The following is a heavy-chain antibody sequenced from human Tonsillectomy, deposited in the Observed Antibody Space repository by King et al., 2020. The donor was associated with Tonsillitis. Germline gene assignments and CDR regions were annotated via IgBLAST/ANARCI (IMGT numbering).Heavy chain of an antibody. CDR1: GFTFSSYW. V-gene: IGHV3-7*01. CDR2: IKQDGSEK. J-gene: IGHJ4*02. Sequence: VQLVESGGGLVQPGGSLRLSCAASGFTFSSYWMSWVRQAPGKGLEWVANIKQDGSEKYYVDSVKARFTISRDNAKNSLYLQMNSLRAEDTAVYYCARDALTDSSGYYYSDFDYWGQGTLVTVSS. CDR3: ARDALTDSSGYYYSDFDY. D-gene: IGHD3-22*01.